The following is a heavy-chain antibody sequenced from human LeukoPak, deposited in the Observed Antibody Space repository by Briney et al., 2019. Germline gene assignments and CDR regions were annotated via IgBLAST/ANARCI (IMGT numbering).Heavy chain of an antibody. CDR1: GGTFSSYA. CDR2: IIPIFGTA. Sequence: GSSVKVSCKASGGTFSSYAISWVRQAPGQGLEWMGGIIPIFGTANCAQKFQGRVTITADKSTSTAYMELSSLRSEDTAVYYCARVVSGWFDYWGQGTLVTVSS. J-gene: IGHJ4*02. D-gene: IGHD6-19*01. V-gene: IGHV1-69*06. CDR3: ARVVSGWFDY.